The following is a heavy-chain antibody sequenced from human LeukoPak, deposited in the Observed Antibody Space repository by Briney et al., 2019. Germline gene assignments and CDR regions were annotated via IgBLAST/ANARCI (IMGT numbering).Heavy chain of an antibody. CDR2: ISSNGSTI. CDR1: GFTFSSYE. J-gene: IGHJ6*02. V-gene: IGHV3-48*03. CDR3: ARVLSYYGMDV. Sequence: PGGSLRLSCAASGFTFSSYEMNWVRQAPGKGLEWVSYISSNGSTIYYADSVRGRFTISRDNAKNSLYLQMNSLRAEDTAVYYCARVLSYYGMDVWGQGTTVTVSS.